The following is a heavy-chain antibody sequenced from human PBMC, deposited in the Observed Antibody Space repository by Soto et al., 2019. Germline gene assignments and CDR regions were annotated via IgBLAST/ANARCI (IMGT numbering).Heavy chain of an antibody. D-gene: IGHD1-7*01. J-gene: IGHJ5*02. CDR2: ITSSSSYT. CDR3: ARARGRNYDLDL. CDR1: GFTFSDYY. V-gene: IGHV3-11*06. Sequence: GGSLRLSCASSGFTFSDYYMNWIRQPPGKGLEWVSYITSSSSYTKYADSVKGRFTISRDNARNSLYLQMNSLRAEDTAVYYCARARGRNYDLDLWGQGTLVTVSS.